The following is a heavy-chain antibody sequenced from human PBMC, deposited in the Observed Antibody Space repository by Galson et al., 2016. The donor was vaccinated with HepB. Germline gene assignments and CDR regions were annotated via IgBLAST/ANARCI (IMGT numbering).Heavy chain of an antibody. CDR2: ISGSGGSI. V-gene: IGHV3-23*01. J-gene: IGHJ6*02. CDR3: ASTLVGYCSGGNCYDVNCYYYYGMDV. Sequence: SLRLSCAASGFTFSSYAMTWVRQAPGKGLEWVSVISGSGGSIYYADSVKGRFTISRDNSKNTLYLQMNSLRAEDTAVYYCASTLVGYCSGGNCYDVNCYYYYGMDVWGQGTTVTVSS. D-gene: IGHD2-15*01. CDR1: GFTFSSYA.